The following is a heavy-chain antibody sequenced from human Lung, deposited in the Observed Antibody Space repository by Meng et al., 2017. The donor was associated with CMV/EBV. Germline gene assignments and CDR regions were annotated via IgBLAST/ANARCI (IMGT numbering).Heavy chain of an antibody. V-gene: IGHV4-59*01. Sequence: SXTLSLTCTVSGGSISSYHWSWIRQPPGKGLEWIGYIYYSGSTNYNPSLKSRVTISVDTSKNQFSLKLSSVTAADTAVYYCARVGRSGSYLPGLDYWGQGXLVTVSS. D-gene: IGHD1-26*01. CDR2: IYYSGST. CDR3: ARVGRSGSYLPGLDY. J-gene: IGHJ4*02. CDR1: GGSISSYH.